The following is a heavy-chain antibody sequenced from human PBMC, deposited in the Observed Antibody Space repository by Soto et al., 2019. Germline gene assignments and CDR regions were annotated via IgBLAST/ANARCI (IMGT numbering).Heavy chain of an antibody. J-gene: IGHJ4*02. CDR2: MSYDGSSK. Sequence: HPGGSLRLSCAASGFNFSGFGMHWVRQAPGKGLEWVALMSYDGSSKYYQDSLKGRFTISRDKSKNTLYLQMSSLRVEDTAVYYCAKDRGWSSADLEYWGQGTLVTVSS. CDR1: GFNFSGFG. CDR3: AKDRGWSSADLEY. V-gene: IGHV3-30*18. D-gene: IGHD6-19*01.